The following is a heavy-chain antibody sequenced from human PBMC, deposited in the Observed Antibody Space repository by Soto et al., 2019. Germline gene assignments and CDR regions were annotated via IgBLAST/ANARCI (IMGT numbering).Heavy chain of an antibody. CDR2: IYHSGST. CDR1: GYSISSGYN. Sequence: SETLSLTCAVSGYSISSGYNWGWIRQPPGMGLEWIGNIYHSGSTYYNPSLKSRVTISVDTSKNQFSLKLSSVTAADTAVYYCARGPPPGDIPPYYSGMDVWGQGTTVTVSS. V-gene: IGHV4-38-2*01. J-gene: IGHJ6*02. D-gene: IGHD3-10*01. CDR3: ARGPPPGDIPPYYSGMDV.